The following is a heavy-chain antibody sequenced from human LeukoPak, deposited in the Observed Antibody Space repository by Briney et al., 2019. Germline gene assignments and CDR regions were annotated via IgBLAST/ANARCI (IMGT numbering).Heavy chain of an antibody. Sequence: PSETLSLTCTVSGGSISSSSYYWGWIRQPPGKGLEWIGSIYYSGSTYYNPSLKGRVPISVDTSKDQFSLKLSSVTAADTAVYYCARHRRADFYYVSTAYFDYWGQGTLVTVSS. D-gene: IGHD3-22*01. CDR3: ARHRRADFYYVSTAYFDY. V-gene: IGHV4-39*01. CDR1: GGSISSSSYY. CDR2: IYYSGST. J-gene: IGHJ4*02.